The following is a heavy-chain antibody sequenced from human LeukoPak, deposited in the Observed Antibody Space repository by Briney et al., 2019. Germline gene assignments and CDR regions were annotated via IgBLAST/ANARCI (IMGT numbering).Heavy chain of an antibody. J-gene: IGHJ4*02. D-gene: IGHD6-19*01. CDR3: ARGSRAVARRSLGY. CDR1: GFTFSNYW. CDR2: IKPDGNEK. Sequence: GGSLRLSCAASGFTFSNYWMSWLRQAPGRGLEWVANIKPDGNEKYFVDSVRGRFTISRDNAKNSLYLQMNSLRAEDTAVYYCARGSRAVARRSLGYWGQGTLVTVSS. V-gene: IGHV3-7*03.